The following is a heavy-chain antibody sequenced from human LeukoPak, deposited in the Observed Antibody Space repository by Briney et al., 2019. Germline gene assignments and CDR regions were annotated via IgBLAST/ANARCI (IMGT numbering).Heavy chain of an antibody. D-gene: IGHD2-15*01. CDR2: VSGSGGTT. V-gene: IGHV3-23*01. CDR1: GFIFSTCA. CDR3: ARDSPCCSGGSCYCDAFDI. J-gene: IGHJ3*02. Sequence: PGGYLRLSCSASGFIFSTCAMSWVRQAPGKGLEWISTVSGSGGTTYYADSVKGRFTISRDNAKNSLYLQMNSLRAEDTAVYYCARDSPCCSGGSCYCDAFDIWGQGTMVTVSS.